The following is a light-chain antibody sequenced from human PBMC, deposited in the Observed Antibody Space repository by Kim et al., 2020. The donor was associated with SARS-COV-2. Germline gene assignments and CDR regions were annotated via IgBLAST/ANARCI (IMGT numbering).Light chain of an antibody. J-gene: IGLJ1*01. V-gene: IGLV2-8*01. Sequence: QSALTQPPSASGSPGQSVTISCTGTSSDVGGYNYVSWYQQHPGKAPKLMIYEVNKRPSGIPDRFSASKSGNTASLTVSGLQAEDEADYYCSSYAGSNKVFGTGTKVTVL. CDR3: SSYAGSNKV. CDR2: EVN. CDR1: SSDVGGYNY.